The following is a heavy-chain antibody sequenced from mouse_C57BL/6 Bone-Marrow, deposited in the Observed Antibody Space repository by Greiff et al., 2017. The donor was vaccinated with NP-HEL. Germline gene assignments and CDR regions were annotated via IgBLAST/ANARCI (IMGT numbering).Heavy chain of an antibody. Sequence: QVHVKQSGAELARPGASVKMSCKASGYTFTSYTMHWVKQRPGQGLEWIGYINPSSGYTKYNQKFKDKATLTADKSSSTAYMQLSSLTSEDSAVYYCASPLTVVKAMDYWGQGTSVTVSS. CDR1: GYTFTSYT. V-gene: IGHV1-4*01. J-gene: IGHJ4*01. CDR2: INPSSGYT. CDR3: ASPLTVVKAMDY. D-gene: IGHD1-1*01.